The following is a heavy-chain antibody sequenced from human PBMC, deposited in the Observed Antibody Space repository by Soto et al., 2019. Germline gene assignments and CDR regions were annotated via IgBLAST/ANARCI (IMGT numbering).Heavy chain of an antibody. CDR3: ARGLGLILGKWFDP. CDR2: INHSGST. J-gene: IGHJ5*02. V-gene: IGHV4-34*01. CDR1: GGSFSGYY. Sequence: NPSETLSLTGAVYGGSFSGYYWSWIRQPPGKGLEWIGEINHSGSTNYNPSLKSRVTISVDTSKNQFSLKLSSVTAADTAVYYCARGLGLILGKWFDPWGQGTLVTVSS. D-gene: IGHD3-16*01.